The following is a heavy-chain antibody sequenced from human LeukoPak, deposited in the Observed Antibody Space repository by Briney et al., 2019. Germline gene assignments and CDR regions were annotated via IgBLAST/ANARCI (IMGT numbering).Heavy chain of an antibody. Sequence: GGSLRLSCAAPGFTFSSYGMHWVRQAPGKGLEWVAFIRYDGSNKYYADSVKGRFTISRDNSKNTLYLQMNSLRAEDTAVYYCARGPIVGATIDYWGQGTLVTVSS. V-gene: IGHV3-30*02. CDR2: IRYDGSNK. J-gene: IGHJ4*02. CDR1: GFTFSSYG. CDR3: ARGPIVGATIDY. D-gene: IGHD1-26*01.